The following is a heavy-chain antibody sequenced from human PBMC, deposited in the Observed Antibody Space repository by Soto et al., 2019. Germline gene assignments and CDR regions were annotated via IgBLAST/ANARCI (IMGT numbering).Heavy chain of an antibody. J-gene: IGHJ3*02. CDR1: GFTFSSYA. CDR3: AKDVGWGLLSRHDAFDI. D-gene: IGHD1-26*01. CDR2: ISGSGGST. V-gene: IGHV3-23*01. Sequence: GGSLRLSCAASGFTFSSYAMSWVRQAPGKGLEWVSAISGSGGSTYYADSVKGRFTISRDNSKNTLYLQMNSLRAEDTAVYYCAKDVGWGLLSRHDAFDIWGQGTMVTVSS.